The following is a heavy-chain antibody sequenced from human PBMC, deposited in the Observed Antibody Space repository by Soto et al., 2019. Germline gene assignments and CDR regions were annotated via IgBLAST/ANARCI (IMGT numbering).Heavy chain of an antibody. D-gene: IGHD3-22*01. CDR1: GFTFSTYS. CDR3: ANWPNYYDSSGSGY. V-gene: IGHV3-23*01. J-gene: IGHJ4*02. CDR2: ISDSGGRT. Sequence: PGGSLRLSCAASGFTFSTYSMAWIRQAPGKGLEWVSGISDSGGRTYYADSVKGRFTISRDNSKNTLYLQMNSLRAEDTAVYYCANWPNYYDSSGSGYWGQGTLVTVSS.